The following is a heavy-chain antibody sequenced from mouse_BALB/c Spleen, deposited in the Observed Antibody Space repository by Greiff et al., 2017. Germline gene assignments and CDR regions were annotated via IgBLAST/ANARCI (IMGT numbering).Heavy chain of an antibody. D-gene: IGHD2-3*01. V-gene: IGHV3-6*02. J-gene: IGHJ2*01. CDR1: GYSITSGYY. Sequence: EVKLMESGPGLVKPSQSLSLTCSVTGYSITSGYYWNWIRQFPGNKLEWMGYISYDGSNNYNPSLKNRISITRDTSKNQFFLKLNSVTTEDTATYYCAREGDGYPDYWGQGTTLTVSS. CDR3: AREGDGYPDY. CDR2: ISYDGSN.